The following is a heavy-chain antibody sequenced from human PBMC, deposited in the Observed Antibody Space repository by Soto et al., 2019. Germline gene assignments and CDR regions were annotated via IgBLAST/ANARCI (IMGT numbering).Heavy chain of an antibody. D-gene: IGHD3-22*01. CDR3: GRDPSNTSGEKLYLDY. Sequence: ASVKVCCKAPRYTFTSYYMQSLRHSAGQGLEWMGIINPSGGSTSYAQRFQGGLSMATDTSTSTAYMELRSLTSDDTAVYYCGRDPSNTSGEKLYLDYWGQGTLVTVSS. V-gene: IGHV1-46*01. J-gene: IGHJ4*02. CDR1: RYTFTSYY. CDR2: INPSGGST.